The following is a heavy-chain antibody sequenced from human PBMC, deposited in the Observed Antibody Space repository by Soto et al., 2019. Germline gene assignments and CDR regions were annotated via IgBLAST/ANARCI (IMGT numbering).Heavy chain of an antibody. V-gene: IGHV3-30-3*01. CDR2: MSYDGSNK. J-gene: IGHJ4*02. CDR3: ARDQPGITSGGGGRIDY. D-gene: IGHD1-20*01. Sequence: QVQLVESGGGVVQPGRSLRLSCAASGFTFSIYAMHWVRQTPGTGLECVAIMSYDGSNKYYADSVKGRFTISRDNSKNTLYLRMSSLRAEDTAVYYCARDQPGITSGGGGRIDYWGQGTLVTVSS. CDR1: GFTFSIYA.